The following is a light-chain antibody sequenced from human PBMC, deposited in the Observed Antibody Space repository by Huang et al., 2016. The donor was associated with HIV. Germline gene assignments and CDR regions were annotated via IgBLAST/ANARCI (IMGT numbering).Light chain of an antibody. V-gene: IGKV1D-13*01. Sequence: AIPLTQSPSSLSASVGDRFTITCRASQGISSALAWYQQKPGKATKLLIYDASSLESGVPSRVSGSGSGTDFTLTISSLQPEDFATYYCQQFNNYLTFGQGTRLEIK. CDR2: DAS. J-gene: IGKJ5*01. CDR1: QGISSA. CDR3: QQFNNYLT.